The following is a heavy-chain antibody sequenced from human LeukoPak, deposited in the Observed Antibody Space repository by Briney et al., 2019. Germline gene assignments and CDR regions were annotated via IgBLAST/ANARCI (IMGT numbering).Heavy chain of an antibody. CDR3: ARGAAAGFDAFDI. CDR1: GYTFTSYA. V-gene: IGHV1-3*03. J-gene: IGHJ3*02. CDR2: INAGNGNT. Sequence: ASVKVSCKASGYTFTSYAMHWVRQAPGQRLEWMGWINAGNGNTKYSQEFQGRVTITGDTSASTAYVELSSLRSEDMAVYYCARGAAAGFDAFDIWGQGTMVTVSS. D-gene: IGHD6-13*01.